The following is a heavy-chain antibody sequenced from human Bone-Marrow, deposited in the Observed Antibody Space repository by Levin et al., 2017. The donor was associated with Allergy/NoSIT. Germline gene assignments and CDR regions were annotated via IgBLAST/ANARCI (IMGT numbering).Heavy chain of an antibody. J-gene: IGHJ6*02. V-gene: IGHV3-23*01. CDR1: GFTFNSHA. D-gene: IGHD2-21*01. CDR2: ISGNGAST. CDR3: AKDIGYGDYGNYYGMDV. Sequence: PGGSLRLSCADSGFTFNSHAMSWVRQAPGKGLEWVSVISGNGASTSYAESVKGRFTISRDNSINTLFLQMNSLRGEDTAVYYCAKDIGYGDYGNYYGMDVWGQGTTVTVS.